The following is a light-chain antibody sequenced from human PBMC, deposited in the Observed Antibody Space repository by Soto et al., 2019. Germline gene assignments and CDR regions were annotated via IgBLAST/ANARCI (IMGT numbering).Light chain of an antibody. V-gene: IGLV1-36*01. Sequence: QPVLTQPPSVSEAPRQRVTISCSGSSSNVGNNAVNWYQQLPGKAPKLLIYYDDLLPSGVSDRFSGSKSGTSASLAISGLQSEDEADYYCASWDDNLNGFWVFGGGTKLTVL. CDR3: ASWDDNLNGFWV. CDR1: SSNVGNNA. CDR2: YDD. J-gene: IGLJ3*02.